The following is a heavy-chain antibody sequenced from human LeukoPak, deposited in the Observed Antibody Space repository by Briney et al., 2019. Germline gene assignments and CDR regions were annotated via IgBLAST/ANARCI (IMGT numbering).Heavy chain of an antibody. CDR2: IIPIIGTA. V-gene: IGHV1-69*01. Sequence: GSSVKVSCKASGGTFSSYAISWVRQAPGQGLEWMGGIIPIIGTANYAQKFQGRVTITADESTSTAYMELSSLRSEDTAVYYCARVKGEIWFGELLYAWFDYWGQGTLVTVSS. D-gene: IGHD3-10*01. CDR1: GGTFSSYA. J-gene: IGHJ4*02. CDR3: ARVKGEIWFGELLYAWFDY.